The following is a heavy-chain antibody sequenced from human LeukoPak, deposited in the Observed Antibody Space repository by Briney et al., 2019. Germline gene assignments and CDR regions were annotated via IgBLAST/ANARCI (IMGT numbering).Heavy chain of an antibody. J-gene: IGHJ4*02. CDR1: GGSISSYY. CDR2: IYYSGST. Sequence: SETLSLTCTVSGGSISSYYWSWIRQPPGKGLEWIGYIYYSGSTNYNPSLKSRVTISVDTSKNQFSLKLSSVTAADTAVYYCARDNSSGWYSPFDYWGQGTLVTVSS. CDR3: ARDNSSGWYSPFDY. D-gene: IGHD6-19*01. V-gene: IGHV4-59*12.